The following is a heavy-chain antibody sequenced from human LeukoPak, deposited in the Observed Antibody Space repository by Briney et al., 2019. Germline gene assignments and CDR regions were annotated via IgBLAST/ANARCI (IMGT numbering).Heavy chain of an antibody. CDR3: ARVNYYGSRSNIPYYMYV. V-gene: IGHV3-64*01. D-gene: IGHD3-10*01. CDR2: ISSHGDSS. Sequence: PGGSLRLSCAASGFTFSNYAMHWVRQAPGKGLEYVSAISSHGDSSYYVNSVRGIFTISRDNSKNTLYLQMGSLGAEDMAVYYCARVNYYGSRSNIPYYMYVWGKGTTVTFSS. CDR1: GFTFSNYA. J-gene: IGHJ6*03.